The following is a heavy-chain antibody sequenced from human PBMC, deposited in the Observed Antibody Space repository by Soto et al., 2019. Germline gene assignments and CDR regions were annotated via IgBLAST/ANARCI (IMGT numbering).Heavy chain of an antibody. CDR2: IYPGDSDT. CDR1: GYSFTSYW. J-gene: IGHJ4*02. Sequence: GDSLKISCKGSGYSFTSYWIGWVRQMPGKGLEWMGIIYPGDSDTRYSPSFQGQVTISADKSISTAYLQWSSLKASDTAMYYCARSHFHYDFWSGYYRYWGQGTLVTVSS. V-gene: IGHV5-51*01. CDR3: ARSHFHYDFWSGYYRY. D-gene: IGHD3-3*01.